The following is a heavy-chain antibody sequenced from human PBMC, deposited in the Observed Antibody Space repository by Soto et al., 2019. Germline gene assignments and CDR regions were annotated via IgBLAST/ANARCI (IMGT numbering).Heavy chain of an antibody. J-gene: IGHJ6*02. CDR3: ARRQISPPTRGAAAASGAIYV. V-gene: IGHV3-33*01. CDR1: GFTFNNYG. CDR2: IWNDGSNY. Sequence: QVQLVESGGGVVQPGRSLRLSCAASGFTFNNYGMHWVRQAPGKGLEWVAVIWNDGSNYYYGNSVKGRFTISSDNSNNTRYLQRRSMRAEDTAVYYWARRQISPPTRGAAAASGAIYVWGQGTTVTVSS. D-gene: IGHD6-13*01.